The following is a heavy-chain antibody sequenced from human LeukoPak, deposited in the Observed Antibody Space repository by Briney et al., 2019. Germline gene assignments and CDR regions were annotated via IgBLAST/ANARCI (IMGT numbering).Heavy chain of an antibody. Sequence: GGSLRLSCAASGFTFSSYGMHWVRQAPGKGLEWVAVISYDGSNKYYADSVQGRFTISRDNTKNTVFLQMDNLRADDTATYYCARSGPSILWSKYFDYWGQGALVTVSS. CDR1: GFTFSSYG. CDR3: ARSGPSILWSKYFDY. CDR2: ISYDGSNK. J-gene: IGHJ4*02. D-gene: IGHD3-10*01. V-gene: IGHV3-30*03.